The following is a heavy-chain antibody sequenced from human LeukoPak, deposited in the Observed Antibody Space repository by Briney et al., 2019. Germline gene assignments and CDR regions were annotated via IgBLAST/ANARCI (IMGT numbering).Heavy chain of an antibody. V-gene: IGHV4-34*01. CDR2: INHSGST. CDR1: GGSFSGYY. J-gene: IGHJ6*02. D-gene: IGHD3-22*01. CDR3: ARVPRLLRVYYYYYGMDV. Sequence: PSETLSLTCAVYGGSFSGYYWSWIRQPPGKGLEWIGEINHSGSTNYNPSLTSRVTISVDTSKNQFSLKLSSVTAADTAVYYCARVPRLLRVYYYYYGMDVWGQGTTVTVSS.